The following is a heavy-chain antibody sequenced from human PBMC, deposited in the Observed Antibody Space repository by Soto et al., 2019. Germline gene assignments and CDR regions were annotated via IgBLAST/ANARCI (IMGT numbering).Heavy chain of an antibody. CDR2: IIPIFGTA. J-gene: IGHJ3*02. D-gene: IGHD6-19*01. CDR1: GDNFSSYA. CDR3: ARGSSGWSDAFDI. Sequence: QVQLVQSGAEVKNRGCSVTVSCEHSGDNFSSYAISWGRQAPGQGLEWMGGIIPIFGTANYAQKCQGRVTITADESTSTAYMELSSLRSEDTAVYYCARGSSGWSDAFDIWGQGTMVTVSS. V-gene: IGHV1-69*01.